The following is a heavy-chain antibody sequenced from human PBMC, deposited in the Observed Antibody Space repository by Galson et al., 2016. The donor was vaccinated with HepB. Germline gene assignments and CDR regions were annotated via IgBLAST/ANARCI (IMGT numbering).Heavy chain of an antibody. CDR2: IRPNGAT. D-gene: IGHD1-14*01. CDR3: ARGGTWLTYCDY. Sequence: SETLSLTCSVLGGSLGANYWSWIRQAPGKGLEWIGEIRPNGATNYNPSLKSRITMSLDASKNEFTLNLASVTAAATAVYYCARGGTWLTYCDYWGQGTLVTVSS. CDR1: GGSLGANY. V-gene: IGHV4-34*01. J-gene: IGHJ4*02.